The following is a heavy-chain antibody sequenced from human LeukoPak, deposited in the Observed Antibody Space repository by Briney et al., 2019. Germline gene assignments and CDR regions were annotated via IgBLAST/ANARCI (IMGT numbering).Heavy chain of an antibody. CDR1: GGSISSYY. CDR3: ATLVSTRYYFDY. CDR2: IYYSGST. J-gene: IGHJ4*02. V-gene: IGHV4-59*01. Sequence: SETLSLTCTVSGGSISSYYWSWIRQTPGKGLEWIGYIYYSGSTNFNPSLKSRVTISVDTSKNQFSLKMSSVTAADTAVYFCATLVSTRYYFDYWGQGTLVTVSS. D-gene: IGHD5/OR15-5a*01.